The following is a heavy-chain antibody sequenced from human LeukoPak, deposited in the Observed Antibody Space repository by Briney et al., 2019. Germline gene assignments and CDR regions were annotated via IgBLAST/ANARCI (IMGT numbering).Heavy chain of an antibody. V-gene: IGHV4-59*08. Sequence: PSETLSLTCTVSGGSISSYYWSWIRQPPGKGLEWIGYIYYSGSTNYNPSLKSRVTISVDTSKNQFSLKLSSVTAADTAVYYCARLRVAAAGSYFDYWGQGTLVTVSS. CDR1: GGSISSYY. CDR2: IYYSGST. J-gene: IGHJ4*02. D-gene: IGHD6-13*01. CDR3: ARLRVAAAGSYFDY.